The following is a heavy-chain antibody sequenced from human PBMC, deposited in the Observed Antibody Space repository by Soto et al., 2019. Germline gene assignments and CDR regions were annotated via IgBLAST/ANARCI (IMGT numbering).Heavy chain of an antibody. Sequence: EVKVLESGGDLVQPGGSLRLSCVASGFTFSEYAMTWVRQDPGKGLDWVSSVSANGDITYYADSVKGRFTISRDNSNNTLLLQMNSLRAEDTALYYRARGDRGGSGSPASYYFSGVDVWGQGTTVIVSS. D-gene: IGHD3-10*01. CDR1: GFTFSEYA. CDR3: ARGDRGGSGSPASYYFSGVDV. V-gene: IGHV3-23*01. J-gene: IGHJ6*02. CDR2: VSANGDIT.